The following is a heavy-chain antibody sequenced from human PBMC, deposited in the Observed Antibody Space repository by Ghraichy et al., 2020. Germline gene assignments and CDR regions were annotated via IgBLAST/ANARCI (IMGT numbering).Heavy chain of an antibody. Sequence: SETLSLTCTVSGGSISSYYWSWIRQPPGKGLEWIGYIYYSGSTNYNPSLKSRVTISVDTSKNQFSLKLSSVTAADTAVYYCASFPPYYDSSGYYSQVDPWGQGTLVTVSS. CDR1: GGSISSYY. CDR3: ASFPPYYDSSGYYSQVDP. J-gene: IGHJ5*02. CDR2: IYYSGST. D-gene: IGHD3-22*01. V-gene: IGHV4-59*01.